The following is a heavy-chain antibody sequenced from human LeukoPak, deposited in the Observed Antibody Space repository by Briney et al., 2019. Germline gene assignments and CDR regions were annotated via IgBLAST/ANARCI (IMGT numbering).Heavy chain of an antibody. Sequence: GGSLRLSCAASGFTFSSYWMSWVRQAPGKGLEWVANIKQDGSEKYYVDSVKGRFTISRDNAKNSLYLQMNSLRAEDTAVYYCAVEGGSDAFDIWGQGTMVTVSS. CDR1: GFTFSSYW. J-gene: IGHJ3*02. V-gene: IGHV3-7*01. CDR2: IKQDGSEK. D-gene: IGHD5-12*01. CDR3: AVEGGSDAFDI.